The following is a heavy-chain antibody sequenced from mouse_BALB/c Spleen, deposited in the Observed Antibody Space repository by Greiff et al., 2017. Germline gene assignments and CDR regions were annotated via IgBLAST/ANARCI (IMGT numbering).Heavy chain of an antibody. CDR3: AREGRNYFDY. CDR2: ISSGGSYT. Sequence: EVMLVESGGGLVKPGGSLKLSCAASGFTFSSYAMSWVRQSPEKRLEWVAEISSGGSYTYYPDTVTGRFTISRDNAKNTLYLEMSSLRSEDTAMYYCAREGRNYFDYWGQGTTLTVSS. J-gene: IGHJ2*01. V-gene: IGHV5-9-4*01. CDR1: GFTFSSYA.